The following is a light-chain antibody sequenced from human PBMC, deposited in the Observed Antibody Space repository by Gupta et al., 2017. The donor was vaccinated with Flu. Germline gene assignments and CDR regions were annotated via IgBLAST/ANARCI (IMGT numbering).Light chain of an antibody. CDR2: EVS. V-gene: IGLV2-14*01. Sequence: ITISCTATSSAVGCDNYVSCYHQPPGKAPNLLIYEVSDRTSGISSRFSGSKYATTASLTITGLQAEDEADYYCRSYTSSSNLVVFGGGTKLTVL. CDR1: SSAVGCDNY. CDR3: RSYTSSSNLVV. J-gene: IGLJ2*01.